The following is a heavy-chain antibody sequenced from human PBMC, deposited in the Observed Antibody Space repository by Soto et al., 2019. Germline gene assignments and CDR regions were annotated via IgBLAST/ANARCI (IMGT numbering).Heavy chain of an antibody. D-gene: IGHD6-6*01. CDR2: IYYSGST. CDR3: ARAPVEQLVPNYFDY. CDR1: GGSISSYY. Sequence: ASETLSLTCTVSGGSISSYYWSWIRQPPGKGLEWIGYIYYSGSTNYNPSLKSRVTISVDTSKNQFSLKLSSVTAADTAVYYCARAPVEQLVPNYFDYWGQGTLVTVSS. V-gene: IGHV4-59*01. J-gene: IGHJ4*02.